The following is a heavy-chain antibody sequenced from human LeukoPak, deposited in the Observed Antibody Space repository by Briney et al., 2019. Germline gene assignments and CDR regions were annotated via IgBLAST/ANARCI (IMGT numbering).Heavy chain of an antibody. Sequence: GASVKVSCKASGDTFSSYAISWVRQAPGQGLEWMGGIIPIFGTANYAQKFQGRVTITADESTSTAYMELSSLRSEDTAVYYCASSGGTYYYDSSGYSFDYWGQGTLVTVSS. CDR2: IIPIFGTA. CDR3: ASSGGTYYYDSSGYSFDY. D-gene: IGHD3-22*01. CDR1: GDTFSSYA. J-gene: IGHJ4*02. V-gene: IGHV1-69*13.